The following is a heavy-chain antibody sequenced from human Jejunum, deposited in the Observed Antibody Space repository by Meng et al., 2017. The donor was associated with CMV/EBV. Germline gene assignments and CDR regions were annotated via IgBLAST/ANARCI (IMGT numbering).Heavy chain of an antibody. Sequence: YVHWVRHAPGQGLEWMGIINPGGGSTSYAQNFRGRVTMTRDTSTSTVYMELSSLRSEDTAVYYCARDLASRTYDDFWSGFNGMDVWGQGTTVTVSS. V-gene: IGHV1-46*01. D-gene: IGHD3-3*01. CDR2: INPGGGST. CDR1: Y. J-gene: IGHJ6*02. CDR3: ARDLASRTYDDFWSGFNGMDV.